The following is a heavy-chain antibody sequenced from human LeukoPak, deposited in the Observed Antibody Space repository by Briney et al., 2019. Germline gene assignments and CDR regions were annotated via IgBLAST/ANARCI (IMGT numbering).Heavy chain of an antibody. Sequence: GESLKSSCKGSGYSFTSYWISWVRQMPGKGLEWMGRIDPSDSYTNYSPSFQGHVTISADKSISTAYLQWSSLKASDTAMYYCARLTKSGYCSSTSCYDWGQGTLVTVSS. CDR3: ARLTKSGYCSSTSCYD. V-gene: IGHV5-10-1*01. J-gene: IGHJ4*02. CDR1: GYSFTSYW. CDR2: IDPSDSYT. D-gene: IGHD2-2*01.